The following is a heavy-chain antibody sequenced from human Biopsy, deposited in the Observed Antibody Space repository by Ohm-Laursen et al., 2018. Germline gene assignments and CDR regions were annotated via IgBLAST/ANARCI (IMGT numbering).Heavy chain of an antibody. Sequence: SETLSLTCTVSGGSISSNYYYWGWIRQPPGKGLEWIGSIYYRGNTNYNPSLKSRVTISEDTSKNHFSLKLSSVTAADTAVYFCARDSRGGHLNTTLITGKNLDSWGQGILVTVSS. J-gene: IGHJ4*02. CDR1: GGSISSNYYY. V-gene: IGHV4-39*02. D-gene: IGHD3-16*01. CDR2: IYYRGNT. CDR3: ARDSRGGHLNTTLITGKNLDS.